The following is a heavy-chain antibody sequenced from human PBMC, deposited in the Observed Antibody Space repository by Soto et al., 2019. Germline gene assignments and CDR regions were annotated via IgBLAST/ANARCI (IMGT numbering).Heavy chain of an antibody. CDR1: GFTFTTYA. V-gene: IGHV3-23*01. CDR2: ISGSGDNT. J-gene: IGHJ6*04. CDR3: AKDTYYFYGLDV. Sequence: GGSLRLSCAASGFTFTTYAMSWVRQAPGKGLEWVSAISGSGDNTYYADSVKGRFTTSRDNSKNTLFLQMNSLRADDTAVYFCAKDTYYFYGLDVWGEGTTVTAPQ.